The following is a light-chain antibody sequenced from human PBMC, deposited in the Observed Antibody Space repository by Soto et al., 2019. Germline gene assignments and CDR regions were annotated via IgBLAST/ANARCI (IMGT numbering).Light chain of an antibody. Sequence: TQSPGTLSLSPGDRATLYCRASQSVSSSNLAWYQQKRGQSPRLLIYGASSRATGIPDRFSGSGSGPDFTLTISSLQPDDFATYYCQQYNSYPTWTFGQGTKVDIK. J-gene: IGKJ1*01. CDR1: QSVSSSN. CDR2: GAS. CDR3: QQYNSYPTWT. V-gene: IGKV3-20*01.